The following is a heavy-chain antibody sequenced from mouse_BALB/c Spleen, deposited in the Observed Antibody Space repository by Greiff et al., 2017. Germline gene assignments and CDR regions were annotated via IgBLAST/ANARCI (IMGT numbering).Heavy chain of an antibody. V-gene: IGHV3-8*02. J-gene: IGHJ4*01. CDR1: GDSITSGY. Sequence: EVQLVESGPSLVKPSQTLSLTCSVTGDSITSGYWNWIRKFPGNKLEYMGYISYSGSTYYNPSLKSRISITRDTSKNQYYLQLNSVTTEDTATYYCARGDYGYYYAMDYWGQGTSVTVSS. CDR3: ARGDYGYYYAMDY. CDR2: ISYSGST. D-gene: IGHD1-2*01.